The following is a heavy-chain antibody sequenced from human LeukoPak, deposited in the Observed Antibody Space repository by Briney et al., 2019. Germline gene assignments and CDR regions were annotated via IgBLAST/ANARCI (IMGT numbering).Heavy chain of an antibody. J-gene: IGHJ6*03. CDR1: GFTFSSYE. D-gene: IGHD3-10*01. CDR3: AKTAGYYGSGSYYPPLYYYYYYMDV. CDR2: ISSSGSTI. V-gene: IGHV3-48*03. Sequence: GGSLRLSCAASGFTFSSYEMNWVRQAPGKGLEWVSYISSSGSTIYYADSVKGRFTISRDNAKNSLYLQMNSLRAEDTAVYYCAKTAGYYGSGSYYPPLYYYYYYMDVWGKGTTVTISS.